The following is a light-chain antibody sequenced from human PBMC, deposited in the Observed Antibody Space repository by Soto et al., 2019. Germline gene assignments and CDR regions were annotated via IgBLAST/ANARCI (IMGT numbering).Light chain of an antibody. J-gene: IGLJ3*02. Sequence: QSVLTQPRSVSGSPGQSVTISCTGTSSDVGGYNYVSWYQQHPGKDPKLMIYDVSKRPSGVPDRFSGSKSGNTASLTISGPQAEDEADFYCCSYAGSYTWVFGGGTKVTVL. CDR2: DVS. V-gene: IGLV2-11*01. CDR1: SSDVGGYNY. CDR3: CSYAGSYTWV.